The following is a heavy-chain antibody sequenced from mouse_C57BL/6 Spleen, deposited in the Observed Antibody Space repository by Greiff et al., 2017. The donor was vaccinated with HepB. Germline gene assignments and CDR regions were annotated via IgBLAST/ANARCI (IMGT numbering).Heavy chain of an antibody. J-gene: IGHJ2*01. CDR1: GYTFTSYW. CDR2: IDPSDSYT. CDR3: ARGNYYGSTWAFDY. D-gene: IGHD1-1*01. Sequence: VQLQQSGAELVKPGASVKLSCKASGYTFTSYWMQWVKQRPGQGLEWIGEIDPSDSYTNYNQKFKGKATLTVDTSSSTAYMQLISLTSEDSAVYYCARGNYYGSTWAFDYWGQGTTLTVSS. V-gene: IGHV1-50*01.